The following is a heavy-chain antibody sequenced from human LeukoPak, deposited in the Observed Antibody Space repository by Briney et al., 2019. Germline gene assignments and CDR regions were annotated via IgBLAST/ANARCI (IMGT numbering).Heavy chain of an antibody. CDR2: IYTSGST. CDR3: ARHVVRLGYSYGMDV. V-gene: IGHV4-61*02. D-gene: IGHD3-16*01. Sequence: SETLSLTCTVSGGSISSGSYYWSWIRQPAGKGLEWIGRIYTSGSTNYNPSLKSRVTISVDTSKNQFSLKLSSVTAADTAVYYCARHVVRLGYSYGMDVWGQGTTVTVSS. CDR1: GGSISSGSYY. J-gene: IGHJ6*02.